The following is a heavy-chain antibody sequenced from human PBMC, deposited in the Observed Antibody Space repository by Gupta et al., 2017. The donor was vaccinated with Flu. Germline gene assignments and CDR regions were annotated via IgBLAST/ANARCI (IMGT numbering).Heavy chain of an antibody. J-gene: IGHJ4*02. CDR2: ISVGGDYT. D-gene: IGHD2-15*01. Sequence: EVQLLESGGGLVQPGGSLRLSCAASGFTFSSHGMSWVRQSPGKGLEWVSGISVGGDYTYYADYVRGRFTISRDNSKNTLYLQMNSLRADDTAVYFCAKGRLQYCSGGSCYGHDDWGQGTLVTVSS. CDR1: GFTFSSHG. CDR3: AKGRLQYCSGGSCYGHDD. V-gene: IGHV3-23*01.